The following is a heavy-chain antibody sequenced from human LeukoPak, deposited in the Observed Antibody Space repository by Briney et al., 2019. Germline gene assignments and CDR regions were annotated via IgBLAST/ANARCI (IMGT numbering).Heavy chain of an antibody. CDR1: GFTFSSYS. D-gene: IGHD6-13*01. CDR3: ARDNSSWPYYFDY. CDR2: ISSSSSTK. V-gene: IGHV3-48*01. Sequence: GGSLRLSCAASGFTFSSYSMNWVRQAPGKGLEWVSYISSSSSTKYYADSVKGRFTISRDNSKNTLYLQMNSLRAEDTAVYYCARDNSSWPYYFDYWGQGTLVTVSS. J-gene: IGHJ4*02.